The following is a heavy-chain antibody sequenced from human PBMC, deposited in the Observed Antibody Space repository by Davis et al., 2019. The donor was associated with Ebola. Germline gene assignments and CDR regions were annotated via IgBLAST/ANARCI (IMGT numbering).Heavy chain of an antibody. D-gene: IGHD3-16*02. V-gene: IGHV1-2*06. CDR1: GYTFTDYN. Sequence: ASVKVSCKASGYTFTDYNIHWMRQAPGQGLEWLGRVILKSGATNYAQNFQGRLTMTRDTSTGTVYMELRSLRSEDTAVYYCARGDNYRHDYWGQGTLVTVSS. CDR2: VILKSGAT. CDR3: ARGDNYRHDY. J-gene: IGHJ4*02.